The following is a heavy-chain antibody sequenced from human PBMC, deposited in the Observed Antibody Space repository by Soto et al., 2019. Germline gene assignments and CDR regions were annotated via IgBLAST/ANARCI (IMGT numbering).Heavy chain of an antibody. V-gene: IGHV3-23*01. CDR3: ARGDRGGSGSPASYYYSGLDV. CDR1: GFTFSSYA. J-gene: IGHJ6*02. Sequence: DVQLLESGGHLVQPGGSLRLSCAASGFTFSSYAMSWVRQAPGKGLEWVSSVSAGGDMTYYSDSVKGRFTISRDNSNIALFLQMNSLRIEDTALYYCARGDRGGSGSPASYYYSGLDVWGQGATVNVS. D-gene: IGHD3-10*01. CDR2: VSAGGDMT.